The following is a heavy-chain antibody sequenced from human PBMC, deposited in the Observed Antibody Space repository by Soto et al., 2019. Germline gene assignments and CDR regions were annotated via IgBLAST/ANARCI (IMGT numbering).Heavy chain of an antibody. CDR1: GGDVTSSRYY. Sequence: PSEPLSLTCTVAGGDVTSSRYYWAWIRQTPGKGLEWIATIYYGGSTYYSASLKSRVTISIDTSKNQFSLKLSSVTAADTAVYLCSAWQLGFGYWGQGTLVTVSS. CDR3: SAWQLGFGY. V-gene: IGHV4-39*07. CDR2: IYYGGST. J-gene: IGHJ4*02. D-gene: IGHD6-13*01.